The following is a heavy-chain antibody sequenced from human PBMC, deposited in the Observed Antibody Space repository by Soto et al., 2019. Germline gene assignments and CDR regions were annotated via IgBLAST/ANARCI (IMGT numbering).Heavy chain of an antibody. CDR2: ISAYNGNT. D-gene: IGHD2-21*02. V-gene: IGHV1-18*01. J-gene: IGHJ3*02. CDR3: ARVAKDGGNYRSALAFDI. Sequence: GSVKVSCKASGYTFTRYGISWVRQAPGQGLEWMGWISAYNGNTNYAQKLQGRVTMTTDTSTSTAYMELRSLRSDDTAVYYCARVAKDGGNYRSALAFDIRAQGAMVTVSS. CDR1: GYTFTRYG.